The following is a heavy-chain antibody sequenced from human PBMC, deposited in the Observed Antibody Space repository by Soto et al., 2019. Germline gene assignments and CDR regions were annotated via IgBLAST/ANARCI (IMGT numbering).Heavy chain of an antibody. CDR2: IWYDGSNK. D-gene: IGHD6-19*01. V-gene: IGHV3-33*01. J-gene: IGHJ4*02. CDR1: GFTFSSYG. CDR3: ARAKSSKPIASRQPGDEGRTAVAGPGGFDY. Sequence: GGSLRLSCAASGFTFSSYGMHWVRQAPGKGLEWVAVIWYDGSNKYYADSVKGRFTISRDNSKNTLYLQMNSLRAEDTAVYYCARAKSSKPIASRQPGDEGRTAVAGPGGFDYWGQGTLVTVSS.